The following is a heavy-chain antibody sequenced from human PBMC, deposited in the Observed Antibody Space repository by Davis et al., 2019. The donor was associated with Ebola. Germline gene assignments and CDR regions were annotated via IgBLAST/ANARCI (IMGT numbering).Heavy chain of an antibody. Sequence: GESLKISCAASGFSFSSYWMSWVRQAPGKEPEWVANIKKDGSEKSYVESVKGRFTISRDNAKNSLYLQMNSLRVEDTAVYYCAREMIIRTGPGFDYWGQGIQLTVSS. CDR3: AREMIIRTGPGFDY. CDR1: GFSFSSYW. CDR2: IKKDGSEK. D-gene: IGHD3-22*01. J-gene: IGHJ4*02. V-gene: IGHV3-7*01.